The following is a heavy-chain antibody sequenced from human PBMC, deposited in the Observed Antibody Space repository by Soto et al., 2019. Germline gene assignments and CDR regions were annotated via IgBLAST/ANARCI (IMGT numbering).Heavy chain of an antibody. CDR2: INHSGST. J-gene: IGHJ5*02. CDR1: GGSFSGYY. D-gene: IGHD3-9*01. V-gene: IGHV4-34*01. Sequence: PSGTLSLTCAVYGGSFSGYYWSWIRQPPGQGLEWIGEINHSGSTNYNPSLKSRVTISVDTSKNQFSLKLSSVTAADTAVYYCARLSGYYDILTGYYNWFDPWGQGTLVTVSS. CDR3: ARLSGYYDILTGYYNWFDP.